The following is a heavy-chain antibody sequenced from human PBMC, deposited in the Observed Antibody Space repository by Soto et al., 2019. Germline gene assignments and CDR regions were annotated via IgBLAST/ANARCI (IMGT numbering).Heavy chain of an antibody. J-gene: IGHJ4*02. CDR1: GGSISRAGYS. CDR3: ASSREVTTCFDY. Sequence: QLQLQESGSRLVKPSQTLSLTCAVSGGSISRAGYSWSWIRQSPGKGLEWIGYIYNSGSTFYNPSLKSRLTISVDRSKNQLSLQLNSVTAADTAVYYCASSREVTTCFDYWGQGTLVTVSS. CDR2: IYNSGST. D-gene: IGHD2-21*02. V-gene: IGHV4-30-2*06.